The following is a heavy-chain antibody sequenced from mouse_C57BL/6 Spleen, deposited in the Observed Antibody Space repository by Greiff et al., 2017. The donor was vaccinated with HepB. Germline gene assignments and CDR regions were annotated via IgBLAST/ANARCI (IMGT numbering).Heavy chain of an antibody. CDR3: TKLGSYWYFDV. V-gene: IGHV14-4*01. CDR1: GFNIKDDY. J-gene: IGHJ1*03. Sequence: VQLQQSGAELVRPGASVKLSCTASGFNIKDDYMHWVKQRPEQGLEWIGWIDPENGDTEYASKFQGKATITADTSSNTAYLQLSSLTSEDTAVYYCTKLGSYWYFDVWGTGTTVTVSS. D-gene: IGHD4-1*01. CDR2: IDPENGDT.